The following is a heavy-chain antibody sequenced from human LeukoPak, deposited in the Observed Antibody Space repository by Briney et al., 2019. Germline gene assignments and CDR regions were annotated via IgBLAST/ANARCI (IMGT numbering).Heavy chain of an antibody. CDR1: GFTLSSYS. J-gene: IGHJ3*02. V-gene: IGHV3-21*01. CDR3: ASFPPYMVRTDAFDI. Sequence: PGGSLRLSCAASGFTLSSYSMNWVRQAPGKGLEWVSSISRSSAYIYYADSVKGRFTISRDNAKNSLYMQTNSMRGEDTAVYYCASFPPYMVRTDAFDIWGQGTMVTVSS. D-gene: IGHD3-10*01. CDR2: ISRSSAYI.